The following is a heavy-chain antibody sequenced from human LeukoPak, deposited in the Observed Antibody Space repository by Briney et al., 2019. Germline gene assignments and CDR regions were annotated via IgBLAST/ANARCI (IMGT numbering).Heavy chain of an antibody. D-gene: IGHD3-9*01. J-gene: IGHJ5*02. CDR3: ARLGAGWGILSQPSFNWFDP. Sequence: KPSETLSLTCTVSGGSISSSSYYWGWIRQPPGRGLEWIGSIYYSGSTYYNPSLKSRVTISVDTSKNQFSLKLSSVTAADTAAYYCARLGAGWGILSQPSFNWFDPWGQGTLVTVSS. CDR1: GGSISSSSYY. CDR2: IYYSGST. V-gene: IGHV4-39*01.